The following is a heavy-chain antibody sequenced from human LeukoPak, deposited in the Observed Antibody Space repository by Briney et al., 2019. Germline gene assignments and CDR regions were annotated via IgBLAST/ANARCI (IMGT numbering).Heavy chain of an antibody. CDR2: IIPIFGTA. CDR1: GGTFSSYA. Sequence: SVKVSCKASGGTFSSYAISWVRQAPGQGLEWMGRIIPIFGTANYAQKFQGRVTITTDEYTSTAYMELSSLRSEDTAVYYCARDQYYYDSSGYLSAAYFDYWGQGTLVTVSS. D-gene: IGHD3-22*01. V-gene: IGHV1-69*05. J-gene: IGHJ4*02. CDR3: ARDQYYYDSSGYLSAAYFDY.